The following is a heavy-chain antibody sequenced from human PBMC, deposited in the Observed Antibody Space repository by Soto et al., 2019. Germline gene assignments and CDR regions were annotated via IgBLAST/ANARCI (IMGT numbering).Heavy chain of an antibody. CDR3: ARDGDYYDSSGYYYGLYFDY. Sequence: GGSLRLSCAASGFTFSSYSMNWVRQAPGKGLEWVSSISSSSSYIYYADSVKGRFTISRDNAKNSLYLQMNSLRAEDTAVYYCARDGDYYDSSGYYYGLYFDYWGQGTLVTVSS. CDR1: GFTFSSYS. D-gene: IGHD3-22*01. J-gene: IGHJ4*02. V-gene: IGHV3-21*01. CDR2: ISSSSSYI.